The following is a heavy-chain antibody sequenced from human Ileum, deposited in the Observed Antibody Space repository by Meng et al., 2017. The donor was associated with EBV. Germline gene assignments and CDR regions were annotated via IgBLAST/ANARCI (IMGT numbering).Heavy chain of an antibody. Sequence: QVQLQESGPGLVKPSXXLSLKCXVSGGSVTSGSYYWSWIRQPPGKGLEYIGYVYSTGNSNHNPSLRGRVTVSADTSKNQFSLKLTSVTVADTAVYYCARGRGSYLGIIDSWGQGTLVTVSS. V-gene: IGHV4-61*01. J-gene: IGHJ4*02. D-gene: IGHD3-10*01. CDR2: VYSTGNS. CDR1: GGSVTSGSYY. CDR3: ARGRGSYLGIIDS.